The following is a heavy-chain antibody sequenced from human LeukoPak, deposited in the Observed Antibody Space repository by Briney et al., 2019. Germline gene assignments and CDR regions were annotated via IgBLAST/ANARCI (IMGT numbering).Heavy chain of an antibody. CDR3: ATDYYDFWSGYLPPFDP. CDR1: GYTLTELS. Sequence: ASVKVSCKVSGYTLTELSMHWVRQAPGKGLEWMGGFDPEDGETIYAQKFQGRVTMTEYTSTDTAYMELSSLRSEDTAVYYCATDYYDFWSGYLPPFDPWGQGTLVTVSS. D-gene: IGHD3-3*01. CDR2: FDPEDGET. J-gene: IGHJ5*02. V-gene: IGHV1-24*01.